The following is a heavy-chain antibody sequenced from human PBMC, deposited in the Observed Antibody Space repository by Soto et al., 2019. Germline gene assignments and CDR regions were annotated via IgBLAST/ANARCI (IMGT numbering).Heavy chain of an antibody. V-gene: IGHV1-69*06. D-gene: IGHD2-15*01. CDR1: GGTFSSYA. Sequence: SVKVSCKASGGTFSSYAISWVRQAPGQGLEWMGGIIPIGGTANYEQKFQGRVTITAAKSTRPAYMELTRLRSADTAVYYCARNIVVVVAATYANYYYYGMDVWGQGTTVTVSS. CDR3: ARNIVVVVAATYANYYYYGMDV. CDR2: IIPIGGTA. J-gene: IGHJ6*02.